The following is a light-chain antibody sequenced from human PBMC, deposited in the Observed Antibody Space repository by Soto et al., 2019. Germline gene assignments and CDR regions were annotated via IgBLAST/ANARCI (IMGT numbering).Light chain of an antibody. Sequence: QSALTQPASVSGSPGQSITISCTGTSSDVDGYNYVSWYQQHPGKAPKLMIFEVSNRPSGVSNRFSGSKSGNTASLTISGLQAEGEADYYCSSYTSSSTLVVFGGGTKLTVL. CDR1: SSDVDGYNY. CDR2: EVS. J-gene: IGLJ2*01. CDR3: SSYTSSSTLVV. V-gene: IGLV2-14*01.